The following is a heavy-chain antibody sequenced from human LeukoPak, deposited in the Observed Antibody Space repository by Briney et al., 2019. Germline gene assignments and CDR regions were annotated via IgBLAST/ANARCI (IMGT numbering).Heavy chain of an antibody. V-gene: IGHV3-74*01. J-gene: IGHJ3*01. CDR2: INSDGSST. CDR3: AREGLVCIRTSCYSAAFDL. CDR1: GFTFSNYW. Sequence: GGSLRLSCAASGFTFSNYWMHWVRQAPGKGLVWVSRINSDGSSTNYADSVKGRFTISRDNAKNTLSLQMNSLRAEDTAVYYCAREGLVCIRTSCYSAAFDLWGQGTVVTVSS. D-gene: IGHD2-2*01.